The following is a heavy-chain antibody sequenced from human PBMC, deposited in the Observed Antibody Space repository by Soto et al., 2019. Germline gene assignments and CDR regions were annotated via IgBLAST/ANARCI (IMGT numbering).Heavy chain of an antibody. Sequence: GASVKVSCKVSGYTLTELPMHWVRQAPGKGLEWMGGFDPEDGETIYAQKFQGRVTMTEDTSTDTAYMELSSLRSEDTAVYYCATGYYDSSGYCDYWGQGTLVTVSS. D-gene: IGHD3-22*01. CDR1: GYTLTELP. CDR3: ATGYYDSSGYCDY. V-gene: IGHV1-24*01. CDR2: FDPEDGET. J-gene: IGHJ4*02.